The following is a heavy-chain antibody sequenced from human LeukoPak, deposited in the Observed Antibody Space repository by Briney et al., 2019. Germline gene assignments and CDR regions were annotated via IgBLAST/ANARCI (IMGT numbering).Heavy chain of an antibody. J-gene: IGHJ4*02. D-gene: IGHD2-15*01. CDR1: GFTFSSFA. CDR3: AKDREAYCSGGSCYSAFDY. CDR2: ISERGGNT. Sequence: GGSLRLSCAASGFTFSSFAMSWVRQAPGRGLEWVSGISERGGNTYYTDSVKGRFTISRDNSKNTLYLQMNSLRAEDTAIYYCAKDREAYCSGGSCYSAFDYWGQGTLVTVSS. V-gene: IGHV3-23*01.